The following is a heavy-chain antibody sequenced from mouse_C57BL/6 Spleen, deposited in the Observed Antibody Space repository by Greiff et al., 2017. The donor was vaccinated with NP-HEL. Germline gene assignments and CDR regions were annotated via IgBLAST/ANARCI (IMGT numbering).Heavy chain of an antibody. CDR3: ARRVITTVVAYYAMDY. J-gene: IGHJ4*01. CDR2: ISSGSSTI. CDR1: GFTFSDYG. D-gene: IGHD1-1*01. V-gene: IGHV5-17*01. Sequence: DVQLVESGGGLVKPGGSLKLSCAASGFTFSDYGMHWVRQAPEKGLEWVAYISSGSSTIYYADTVKGRFTISRDNAKNTLFLQMTSLRSEDTAMYYCARRVITTVVAYYAMDYWGQGTSVTVSS.